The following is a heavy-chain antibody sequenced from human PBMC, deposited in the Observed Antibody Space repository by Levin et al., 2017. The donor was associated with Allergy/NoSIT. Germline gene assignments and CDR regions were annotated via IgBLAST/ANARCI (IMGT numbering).Heavy chain of an antibody. V-gene: IGHV1-2*04. J-gene: IGHJ4*02. CDR3: ARAGVTWIQLWLGY. Sequence: GESLKISCKASGYTFTGYYMHWVRQAPGQGLEWMGWINPNSGGTNYAQKFQGWVTMTRDTSISTAYMELSRLRSDDTAIYYCARAGVTWIQLWLGYWGQGTLVTVSS. CDR2: INPNSGGT. D-gene: IGHD5-18*01. CDR1: GYTFTGYY.